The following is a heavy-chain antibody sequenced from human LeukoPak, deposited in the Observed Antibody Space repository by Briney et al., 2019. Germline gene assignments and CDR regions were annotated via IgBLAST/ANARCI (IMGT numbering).Heavy chain of an antibody. J-gene: IGHJ6*03. CDR1: GFTFSSYA. Sequence: GGSLRLSCAASGFTFSSYAMSWVRQAPGKGLEWVSAISGSGGSTYYADSVKGRFTISRDNSKNTLYLQMNSLRAEDTAVYYCAKAAAVRWVPYFYYMAVWGKGTTVTVSS. V-gene: IGHV3-23*01. D-gene: IGHD4-23*01. CDR2: ISGSGGST. CDR3: AKAAAVRWVPYFYYMAV.